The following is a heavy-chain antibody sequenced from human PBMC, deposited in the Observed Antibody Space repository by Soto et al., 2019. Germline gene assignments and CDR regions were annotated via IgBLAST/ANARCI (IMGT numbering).Heavy chain of an antibody. CDR1: GYTFTSYG. V-gene: IGHV1-18*04. CDR3: AFQRLRYFDSRATHYGMDV. D-gene: IGHD3-9*01. CDR2: ISAYNGNT. J-gene: IGHJ6*02. Sequence: ASVKVSCKASGYTFTSYGISWVRQAPGQGFEWMGWISAYNGNTNYAQKLQGRVTMTTDTSTSTAYMELRSLRSDDTAVYYCAFQRLRYFDSRATHYGMDVWGQGTTVTVSS.